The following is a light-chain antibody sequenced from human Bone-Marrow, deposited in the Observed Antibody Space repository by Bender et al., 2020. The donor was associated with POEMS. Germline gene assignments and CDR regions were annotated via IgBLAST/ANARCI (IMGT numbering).Light chain of an antibody. CDR1: RSDVGGYKY. V-gene: IGLV2-8*01. CDR2: EVV. J-gene: IGLJ1*01. CDR3: SSYAGGDLFV. Sequence: QSALTQPPSASGSPGQSITISCTGTRSDVGGYKYVSWYQQHPGKGPKLMIYEVVKRPSGVPDRFSGSKSGNTASLTVSGLQAEDEADYYCSSYAGGDLFVFGAPTKVTV.